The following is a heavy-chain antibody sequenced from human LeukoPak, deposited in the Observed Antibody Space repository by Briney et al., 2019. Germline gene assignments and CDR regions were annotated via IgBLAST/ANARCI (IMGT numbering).Heavy chain of an antibody. D-gene: IGHD3-10*01. CDR1: GFTFSSYA. Sequence: QPGGSLRLSCAASGFTFSSYAMSWVRQAPGKGLEWVSAISGSGGSTYYADSVKGRFTISRDNSKNTLYLQMNSLRAEDTAVCYCAKDSGVWFGELYTNFDYWGQGTLVTVSS. J-gene: IGHJ4*02. CDR2: ISGSGGST. V-gene: IGHV3-23*01. CDR3: AKDSGVWFGELYTNFDY.